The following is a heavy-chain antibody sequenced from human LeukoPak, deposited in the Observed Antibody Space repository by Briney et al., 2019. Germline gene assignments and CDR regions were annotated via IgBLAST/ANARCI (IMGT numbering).Heavy chain of an antibody. CDR1: GFTFSSYW. Sequence: GRSLRLFCAASGFTFSSYWMSWVRQAPGKGLEWVANIKQDGSEKYYVDSVKGRFTISRDNAKNSLYLQMNSLRAEDTAVYYCATLITIFGVVSPRFDYWGQGTLVTVSS. V-gene: IGHV3-7*01. CDR2: IKQDGSEK. J-gene: IGHJ4*02. CDR3: ATLITIFGVVSPRFDY. D-gene: IGHD3-3*01.